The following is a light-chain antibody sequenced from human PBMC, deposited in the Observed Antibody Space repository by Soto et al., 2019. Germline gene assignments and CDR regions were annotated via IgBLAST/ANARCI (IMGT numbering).Light chain of an antibody. CDR3: SSYTSSHTYV. CDR1: SSDVGGYNY. CDR2: DVI. J-gene: IGLJ1*01. V-gene: IGLV2-14*01. Sequence: QSVLTQPASVSGSPGQSLTISCTGTSSDVGGYNYVAWYQQHPGKAPKLIIYDVINRPSGVSNRFSGSKSGNTASLTISGLQAEDAADYYCSSYTSSHTYVFGSGTKVTVL.